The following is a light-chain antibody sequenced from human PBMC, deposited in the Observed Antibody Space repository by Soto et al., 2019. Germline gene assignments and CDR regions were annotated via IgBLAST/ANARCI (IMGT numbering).Light chain of an antibody. J-gene: IGKJ2*01. CDR1: QSVSRNY. V-gene: IGKV3-20*01. Sequence: EIVLTQSPGTLSLSPGERATLSCRASQSVSRNYLAWYQHKPGQAPRLLIYGASSRATGIPDRFSGSGSGTDFTLTISRREPEDLAVYYWQHYGRSAYTIGQGTTLEIK. CDR2: GAS. CDR3: QHYGRSAYT.